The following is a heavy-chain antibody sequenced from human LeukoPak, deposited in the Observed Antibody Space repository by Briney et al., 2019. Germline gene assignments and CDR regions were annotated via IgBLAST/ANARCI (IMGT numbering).Heavy chain of an antibody. CDR2: IWYDGSSK. J-gene: IGHJ4*02. V-gene: IGHV3-33*06. Sequence: GGSLRLSCAASGFTFSSYAMHWVRQAPGKGLEWVAIIWYDGSSKYHADSVKGRFTISRDNSKNTLYLQMNSLRAEDTAVYYCAKISYNSYGPFDNWGQGPLVTVSS. CDR3: AKISYNSYGPFDN. CDR1: GFTFSSYA. D-gene: IGHD5-24*01.